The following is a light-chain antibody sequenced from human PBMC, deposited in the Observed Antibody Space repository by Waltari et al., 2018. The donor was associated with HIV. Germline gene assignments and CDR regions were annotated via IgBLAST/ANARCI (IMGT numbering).Light chain of an antibody. V-gene: IGLV4-69*02. CDR2: LKSDGSH. CDR3: QTWGTGIQV. Sequence: QLVLTQSPSASASLGASVKLTCTLSSGHTNYAIAWHKQQPEKGPRYLMNLKSDGSHSKGDGIPDRFSGSSSGAERYLTISSLQSEDEADYYCQTWGTGIQVFGGGTKLTVL. CDR1: SGHTNYA. J-gene: IGLJ3*02.